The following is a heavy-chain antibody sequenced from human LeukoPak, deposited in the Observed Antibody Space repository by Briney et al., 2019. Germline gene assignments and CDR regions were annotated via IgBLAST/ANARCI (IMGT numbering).Heavy chain of an antibody. J-gene: IGHJ4*02. CDR1: GFTFSSYW. D-gene: IGHD1-26*01. CDR2: INSDGSTT. CDR3: AKGGPTGSNYFDF. V-gene: IGHV3-74*01. Sequence: GGSLRLSCAASGFTFSSYWMHWVRQAPGKGLMWVSRINSDGSTTNYADSVKGRFTISRDNTKNTLYLQMNSLRAEDTAVYYCAKGGPTGSNYFDFWGQGTLVTVSS.